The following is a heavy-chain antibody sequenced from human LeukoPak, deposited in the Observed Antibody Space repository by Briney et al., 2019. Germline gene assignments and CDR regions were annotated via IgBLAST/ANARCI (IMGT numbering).Heavy chain of an antibody. D-gene: IGHD2-2*01. CDR1: GGSFSAYY. CDR3: ARKVVVVPAAILRPKRAEYFQH. Sequence: KPSETLSLTCAVYGGSFSAYYWSWIRQPPGKGLEWIGEINHSGSTNYNPSLKSRVTISVDTSKNQFSLKLSSVTAADTAVYYCARKVVVVPAAILRPKRAEYFQHWGQGTLVTVSS. J-gene: IGHJ1*01. V-gene: IGHV4-34*01. CDR2: INHSGST.